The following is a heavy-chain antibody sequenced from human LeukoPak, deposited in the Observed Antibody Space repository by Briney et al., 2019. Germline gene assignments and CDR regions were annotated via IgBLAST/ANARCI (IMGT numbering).Heavy chain of an antibody. CDR3: ARGTPHYSNYNYYYMDV. Sequence: SETLSLTCTVSGGSISSYYWSWIRQPPGKGLECIGYIYYSGSTNYNPSLKSRVTISVDTSKNQFSLKLSSVTAADTAVYYCARGTPHYSNYNYYYMDVWGKGTTVTVSS. CDR1: GGSISSYY. V-gene: IGHV4-59*01. J-gene: IGHJ6*03. D-gene: IGHD4-11*01. CDR2: IYYSGST.